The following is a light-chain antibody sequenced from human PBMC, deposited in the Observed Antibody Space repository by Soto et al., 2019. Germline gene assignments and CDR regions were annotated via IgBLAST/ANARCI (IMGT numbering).Light chain of an antibody. CDR1: QSVRSNY. CDR2: GAS. CDR3: QQLRT. V-gene: IGKV3-20*01. J-gene: IGKJ1*01. Sequence: EIVLTQSPGTLSLSPGERATLSCRASQSVRSNYLAWYQQKPGQAPRLLIYGASSRATGIPDRFSGSGSGTDFTLTISRLEPEDFAVYYCQQLRTFGQGTKVEIK.